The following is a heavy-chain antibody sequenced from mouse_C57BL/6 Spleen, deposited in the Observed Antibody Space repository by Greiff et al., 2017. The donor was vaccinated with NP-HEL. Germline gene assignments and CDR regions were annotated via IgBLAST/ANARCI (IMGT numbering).Heavy chain of an antibody. CDR3: ANGNYVGFDY. Sequence: VQLQQSGPELVKPGASVKISCKASGYTFTDYYMNWVKQSHGKSLEWIGDINPNNGGTSYNQKFKGKATLTVDKSSSTAYMELRSLTSEDSAVYYCANGNYVGFDYWGQGTTLTVSS. J-gene: IGHJ2*01. D-gene: IGHD2-1*01. V-gene: IGHV1-26*01. CDR1: GYTFTDYY. CDR2: INPNNGGT.